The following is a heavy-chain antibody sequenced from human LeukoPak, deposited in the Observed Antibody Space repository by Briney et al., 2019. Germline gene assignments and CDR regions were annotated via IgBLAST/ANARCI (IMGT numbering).Heavy chain of an antibody. CDR3: ARYDFWSGIFDY. V-gene: IGHV1-2*02. CDR1: GYTFTGYY. D-gene: IGHD3-3*01. Sequence: ASVKVSCKASGYTFTGYYMHWVRQAPGQGLEWMGWINPNSGGTSYAQKFQGRVTMTRDTSISTAYMELSRLRSDDTAVYYCARYDFWSGIFDYWGQGTLVTVSS. CDR2: INPNSGGT. J-gene: IGHJ4*02.